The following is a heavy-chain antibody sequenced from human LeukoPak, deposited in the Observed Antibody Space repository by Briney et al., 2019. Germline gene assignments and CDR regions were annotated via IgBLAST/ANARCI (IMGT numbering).Heavy chain of an antibody. Sequence: GGSLRLSCAASGFTVNSNYMSWVRQAPGKGLEWVSVIYSGGTTYYADSVKGRFTISRDNSKNTLYLQMNSLRAEDTAVYYCARDPAPPPVPYYFDYWGQGTLVTVSS. CDR2: IYSGGTT. D-gene: IGHD1-14*01. CDR1: GFTVNSNY. CDR3: ARDPAPPPVPYYFDY. V-gene: IGHV3-66*01. J-gene: IGHJ4*02.